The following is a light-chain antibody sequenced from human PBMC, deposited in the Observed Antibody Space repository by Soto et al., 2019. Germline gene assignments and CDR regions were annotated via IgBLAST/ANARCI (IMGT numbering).Light chain of an antibody. CDR1: QSVSNN. V-gene: IGKV3-15*01. CDR2: GAS. CDR3: QQYNTWSPLT. J-gene: IGKJ4*01. Sequence: EIVMTQSPATLSVSPGERATLSCRASQSVSNNLAWYQQKPGQAPRLLIYGASTRATAIPARFSGSGSGTEFTLPISSLQSEDFAVYYCQQYNTWSPLTFGGGTKVETK.